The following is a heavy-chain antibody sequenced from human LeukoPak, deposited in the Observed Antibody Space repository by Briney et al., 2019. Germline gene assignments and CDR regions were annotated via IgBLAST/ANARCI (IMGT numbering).Heavy chain of an antibody. V-gene: IGHV1-18*01. CDR3: ARDCSSTSGYVAFDI. CDR1: GYTFTSYG. J-gene: IGHJ3*02. Sequence: ASVKVSCKASGYTFTSYGISWVRQAPGQGLEWMGWISGYNGNTNYPQKVQGRVTMTTDTSTSTAYMELRSLRSDDTAVYYRARDCSSTSGYVAFDIWGQGTMVTVSS. D-gene: IGHD2-2*01. CDR2: ISGYNGNT.